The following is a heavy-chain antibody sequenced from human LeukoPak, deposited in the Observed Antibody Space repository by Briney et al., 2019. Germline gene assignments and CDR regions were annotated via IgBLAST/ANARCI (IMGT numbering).Heavy chain of an antibody. D-gene: IGHD4-17*01. CDR3: ASTTVTSGAEYFQH. CDR2: IYHSGST. CDR1: GNSLSSGYY. Sequence: SETLSLICTVSGNSLSSGYYWGWIRQPPGKGLEWIGNIYHSGSTYYNPSLKSRVTISVDTSKNQFSLKLSSVTAADTAVYYCASTTVTSGAEYFQHWGQGTLVTVSS. V-gene: IGHV4-38-2*02. J-gene: IGHJ1*01.